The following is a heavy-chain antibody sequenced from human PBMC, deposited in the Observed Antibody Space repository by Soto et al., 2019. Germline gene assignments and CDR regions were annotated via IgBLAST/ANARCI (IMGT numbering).Heavy chain of an antibody. CDR2: ISSSNYI. D-gene: IGHD4-17*01. CDR3: ARDLRLLPGHYYFGMEG. CDR1: GFTFSSYS. Sequence: GGSLRLSCAASGFTFSSYSMNWVRQAPGKGLEWVSSISSSNYIYYADSVKGRFTISRDNAKNSLYLQMNSLRVEDTAVYYCARDLRLLPGHYYFGMEGWGQGTTVNVSS. J-gene: IGHJ6*02. V-gene: IGHV3-21*01.